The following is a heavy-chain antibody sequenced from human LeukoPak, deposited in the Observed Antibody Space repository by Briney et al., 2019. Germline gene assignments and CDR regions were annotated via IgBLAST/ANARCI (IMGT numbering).Heavy chain of an antibody. CDR2: ISYDGSNK. D-gene: IGHD5-18*01. Sequence: PGGSLRLSCAASGFTFSSYGMHWVRHAPGKGLAWVAVISYDGSNKYYADSVKGRFTISRDNSKNTLYLQMNSLRAEDTAVYYCAKDKSDTAMDYYFDYWGQGTLVTVSS. CDR3: AKDKSDTAMDYYFDY. CDR1: GFTFSSYG. V-gene: IGHV3-30*18. J-gene: IGHJ4*02.